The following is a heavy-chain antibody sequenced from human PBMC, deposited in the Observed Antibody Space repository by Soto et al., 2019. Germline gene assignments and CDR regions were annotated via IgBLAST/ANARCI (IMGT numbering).Heavy chain of an antibody. D-gene: IGHD3-16*01. Sequence: GSGHTLVNPTQTLMLTCNVSGFSLSTSGMCVTWIRQPPGKALEWLALIDWEDNKIYSTPLKSRLTLFKDTSKNQVVLTMTDMDPVDIATYYCVRIRGAYSPSSYYYGMDVWGQGTTVTVSS. J-gene: IGHJ6*02. V-gene: IGHV2-70*01. CDR1: GFSLSTSGMC. CDR3: VRIRGAYSPSSYYYGMDV. CDR2: IDWEDNK.